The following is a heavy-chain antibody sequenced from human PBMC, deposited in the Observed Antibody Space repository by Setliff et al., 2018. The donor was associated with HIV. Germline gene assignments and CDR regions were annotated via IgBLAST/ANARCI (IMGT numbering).Heavy chain of an antibody. CDR1: GFTFSSYA. CDR2: IGGRGGST. D-gene: IGHD3-22*01. J-gene: IGHJ2*01. V-gene: IGHV3-23*01. Sequence: GGSLRLSCVGSGFTFSSYAMNWVRQAPGKGLEWVSSIGGRGGSTYYADSVKGRFTISSDNSKNTLYLQMNSLRAEDTAVYYCAKCDSSGYINYFDLWGRGTLVTVSS. CDR3: AKCDSSGYINYFDL.